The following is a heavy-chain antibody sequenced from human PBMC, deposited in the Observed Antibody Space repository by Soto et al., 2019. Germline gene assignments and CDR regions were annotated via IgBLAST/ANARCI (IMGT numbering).Heavy chain of an antibody. D-gene: IGHD3-22*01. CDR2: IKQDGSEK. CDR1: GFTFSSYW. V-gene: IGHV3-7*01. Sequence: PGGSLRLSCAASGFTFSSYWMSWVRQAPGKGLEWVANIKQDGSEKYYVDSVKGRFTISRDNAKNSLYLQMNSLRAEDTAVYYCARDPLGYDSSGLNWFDPWGQGTLVTVSS. CDR3: ARDPLGYDSSGLNWFDP. J-gene: IGHJ5*02.